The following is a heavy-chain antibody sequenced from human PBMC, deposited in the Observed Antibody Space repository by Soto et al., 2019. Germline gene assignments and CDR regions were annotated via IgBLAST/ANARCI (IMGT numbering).Heavy chain of an antibody. V-gene: IGHV3-13*01. CDR1: GFTFSSYD. CDR2: IGTAGDT. CDR3: ARADIVVVPPYYYYYMDV. Sequence: GGSLRLSCAASGFTFSSYDMHWVRQATGKGLEWVSAIGTAGDTYYPGSVKGRFTISRENAKNSLYLQMNSLRAGDTAVFYCARADIVVVPPYYYYYMDVWGKGTTVTVSS. D-gene: IGHD2-2*01. J-gene: IGHJ6*03.